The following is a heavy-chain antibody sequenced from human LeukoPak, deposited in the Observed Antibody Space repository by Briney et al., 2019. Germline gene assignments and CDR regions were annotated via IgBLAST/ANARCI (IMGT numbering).Heavy chain of an antibody. V-gene: IGHV4-39*07. Sequence: SETLSLTCTVSGGSTSSNIYYWGWIRQPPGKGLEWIGSISHSGSTYYNPSLQSRVTISVDTSKNQFSLNLSSVTAADTAMYYCARAVGTSRNFFDYWGQGTLVTVSS. J-gene: IGHJ4*02. CDR3: ARAVGTSRNFFDY. D-gene: IGHD4-23*01. CDR1: GGSTSSNIYY. CDR2: ISHSGST.